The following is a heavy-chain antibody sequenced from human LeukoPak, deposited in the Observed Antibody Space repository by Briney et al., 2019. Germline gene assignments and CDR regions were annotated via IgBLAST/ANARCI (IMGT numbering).Heavy chain of an antibody. CDR2: VLRSGST. CDR3: ARETHYYDSSGYYSNWFDP. D-gene: IGHD3-22*01. CDR1: GGPISSDNW. J-gene: IGHJ5*02. Sequence: PSETLSLTCAVSGGPISSDNWWSWIRQPPGKGLEWIGEVLRSGSTNYNPSLKSRVTMSIDKSKNQFSLKVNSVTAADTAVYYRARETHYYDSSGYYSNWFDPWGQGTLVTVSS. V-gene: IGHV4-4*02.